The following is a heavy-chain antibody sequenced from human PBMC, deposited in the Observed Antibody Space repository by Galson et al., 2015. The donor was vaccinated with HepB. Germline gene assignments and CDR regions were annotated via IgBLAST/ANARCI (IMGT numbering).Heavy chain of an antibody. J-gene: IGHJ2*01. V-gene: IGHV1-18*01. CDR3: ARVGMTMVRGVIPSHWYFDL. CDR2: ISAYNGNT. Sequence: SVKVSCKASGGTFSSYAISWVRQAPGQGLEWMGWISAYNGNTNYAQKLQGRVTMTTDTSTSTAYMELRSLRSDDTAVYYCARVGMTMVRGVIPSHWYFDLWGRGTLVTVSS. CDR1: GGTFSSYA. D-gene: IGHD3-10*01.